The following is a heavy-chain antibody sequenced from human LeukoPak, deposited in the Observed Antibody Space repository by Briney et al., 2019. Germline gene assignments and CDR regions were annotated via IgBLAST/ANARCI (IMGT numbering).Heavy chain of an antibody. V-gene: IGHV2-5*02. CDR3: ARRPQFGSATVLTFDY. Sequence: SGPTLGKPTQTLTLTCTFSGFSLSTSGVGVGWIRQPPGKALEWLAFIYWDDDKRYSPSLRSRLTITKDTSKNQVVLTMTNMVPVDTATYFCARRPQFGSATVLTFDYWGQGTLVTVSS. J-gene: IGHJ4*02. D-gene: IGHD3-10*01. CDR2: IYWDDDK. CDR1: GFSLSTSGVG.